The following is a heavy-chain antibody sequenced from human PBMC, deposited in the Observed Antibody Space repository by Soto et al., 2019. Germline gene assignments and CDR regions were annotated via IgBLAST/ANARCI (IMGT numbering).Heavy chain of an antibody. CDR3: PRGWMYAPRFDP. J-gene: IGHJ5*02. D-gene: IGHD2-8*01. V-gene: IGHV4-30-2*01. CDR2: IYHSGST. Sequence: PSETLSLTCTVSGGSISSGGYSWSWIRQPPGKGLEWIGYIYHSGSTYYNPSLKSRVTISVDRSKNQFSLKLSSVTAADTAVYYCPRGWMYAPRFDPGAQEPLVTVSS. CDR1: GGSISSGGYS.